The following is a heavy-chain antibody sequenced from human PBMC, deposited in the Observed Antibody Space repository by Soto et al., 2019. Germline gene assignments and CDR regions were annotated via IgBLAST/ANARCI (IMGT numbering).Heavy chain of an antibody. V-gene: IGHV3-21*01. CDR1: GFTFNSYS. Sequence: GGSLRLSCAASGFTFNSYSMNWVRQAPGRGLEWVSSISSSSRYIYYADSLKGRSTVSRDNARNSLYLQMNSLRADDTAVYYCAGASSYGTYYFDYWGQGTLVTVSS. D-gene: IGHD5-18*01. J-gene: IGHJ4*02. CDR2: ISSSSRYI. CDR3: AGASSYGTYYFDY.